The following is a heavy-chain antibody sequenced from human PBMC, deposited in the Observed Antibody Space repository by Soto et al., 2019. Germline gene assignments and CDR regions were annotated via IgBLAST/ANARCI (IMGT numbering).Heavy chain of an antibody. J-gene: IGHJ6*03. CDR1: GYSFTNYG. Sequence: QDPLVQSGAEVKKPGASVTVSCKASGYSFTNYGVTWVRQAPGQGLEWMGWISAFNGNTHYAQHLQGRVTMTPDASTSTAEIELRSLRSDDTALYYCARDRGVAPPVAGNTHYYYYMDDMGKGATVTVSS. D-gene: IGHD6-19*01. V-gene: IGHV1-18*01. CDR3: ARDRGVAPPVAGNTHYYYYMDD. CDR2: ISAFNGNT.